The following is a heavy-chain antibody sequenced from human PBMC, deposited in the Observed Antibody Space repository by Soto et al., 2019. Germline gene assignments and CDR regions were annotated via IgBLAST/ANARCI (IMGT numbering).Heavy chain of an antibody. Sequence: QVQLVQSGAEVKKPGASVKVSCKASGYTFTSYGISWVRQAPGQGLEWMGWISAYNGNTNYAQKLQGRVTMTTDTSTSTAYMELRSLRSDDTAVYYCARDLTMVRGVKINYYYGMDVWGQGTTVTVSS. J-gene: IGHJ6*02. D-gene: IGHD3-10*01. CDR2: ISAYNGNT. V-gene: IGHV1-18*04. CDR1: GYTFTSYG. CDR3: ARDLTMVRGVKINYYYGMDV.